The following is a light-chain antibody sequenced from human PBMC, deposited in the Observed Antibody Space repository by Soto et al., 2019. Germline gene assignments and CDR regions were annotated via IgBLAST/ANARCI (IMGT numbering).Light chain of an antibody. J-gene: IGLJ2*01. V-gene: IGLV1-40*01. CDR3: KSFDSSLYVV. Sequence: QSVLTQPPSVSGAPGQRVTISCTGNSSNIGAGYDVHWYQQLPGTAPKLLVYRNTIRPSGVPDRFSGSNSATSASLVISGLEADDEADYYCKSFDSSLYVVFGGGTKVTVL. CDR2: RNT. CDR1: SSNIGAGYD.